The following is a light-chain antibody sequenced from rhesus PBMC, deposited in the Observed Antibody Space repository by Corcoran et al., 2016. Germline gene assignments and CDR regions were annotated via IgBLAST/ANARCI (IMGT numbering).Light chain of an antibody. CDR1: QGISSY. CDR2: AAS. J-gene: IGKJ1*01. V-gene: IGKV1-25*01. CDR3: QQHNSYPRT. Sequence: DIQMTQSPSSLSASVGDRVTIPCRASQGISSYLAWYQQKPGKAPKHLINAASTLQSGVPSRFSGSGSGTDFTLTISSLQPEDFATYYCQQHNSYPRTVGQGTKVEIK.